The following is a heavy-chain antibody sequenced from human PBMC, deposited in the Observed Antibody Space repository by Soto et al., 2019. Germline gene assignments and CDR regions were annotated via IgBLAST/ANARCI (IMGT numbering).Heavy chain of an antibody. J-gene: IGHJ4*02. CDR1: GFTLSDYG. D-gene: IGHD3-22*01. V-gene: IGHV3-33*01. CDR3: ARDPGPDSPIDY. Sequence: QVQLLESGGGVVQPGRSLRLSCTASGFTLSDYGMHWVRQAPGKGLEWVAVIWHDGGEKYYADSVTGRFTISRDNSKNTVHLQIDSLGTEDTALYYCARDPGPDSPIDYWGQGTLVTVSS. CDR2: IWHDGGEK.